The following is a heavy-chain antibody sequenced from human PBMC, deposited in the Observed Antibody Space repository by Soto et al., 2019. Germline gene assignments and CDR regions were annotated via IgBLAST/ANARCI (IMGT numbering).Heavy chain of an antibody. CDR1: GGSISSYY. CDR3: ARDKTGYSSGWYNWFDP. J-gene: IGHJ5*02. CDR2: IYYSGST. V-gene: IGHV4-59*01. Sequence: SETLSLTCTVSGGSISSYYWSWIRQPPGKGLEWIGYIYYSGSTNYNPSLKSRVTISVDTSKNQFSLKLSSVTAADTAVYYCARDKTGYSSGWYNWFDPRGQGTLVTVSS. D-gene: IGHD6-19*01.